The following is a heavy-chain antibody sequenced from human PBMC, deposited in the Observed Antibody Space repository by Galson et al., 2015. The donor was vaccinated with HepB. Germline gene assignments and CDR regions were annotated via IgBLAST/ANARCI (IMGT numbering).Heavy chain of an antibody. Sequence: SLRLSCAASGFTFSSYAMHWVRQAPGKGLEWVAVISYDGSNKYYADSVKGRFTISRDNPKNTLYLQMNSLRAEDTAVYYCTRVVRGVITPNWFDPWGQGTLVTVSS. CDR2: ISYDGSNK. CDR1: GFTFSSYA. D-gene: IGHD3-10*01. J-gene: IGHJ5*02. CDR3: TRVVRGVITPNWFDP. V-gene: IGHV3-30-3*01.